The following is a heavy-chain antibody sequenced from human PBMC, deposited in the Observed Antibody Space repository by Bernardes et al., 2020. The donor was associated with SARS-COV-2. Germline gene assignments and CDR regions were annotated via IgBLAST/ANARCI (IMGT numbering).Heavy chain of an antibody. CDR2: IRNKAYGGTT. Sequence: GGSLRLSCTASGFRFGDYAMSWFRQAPGKGLEWLGFIRNKAYGGTTQYAASVRGRFTISRDDSKSIAYLQMNSLITEDTAVYYCTRDHLPNDASDIWGQGTMVTVSS. CDR3: TRDHLPNDASDI. J-gene: IGHJ3*02. V-gene: IGHV3-49*03. CDR1: GFRFGDYA.